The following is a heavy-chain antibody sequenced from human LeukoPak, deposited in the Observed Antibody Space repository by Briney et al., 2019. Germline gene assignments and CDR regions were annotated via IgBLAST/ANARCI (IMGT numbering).Heavy chain of an antibody. CDR3: ARATVAATLRSFDY. D-gene: IGHD2-15*01. CDR2: IYYSGST. J-gene: IGHJ4*02. CDR1: GGSISSYY. Sequence: SETLSLTCTVSGGSISSYYWSWIRQPPGKGLEWIGYIYYSGSTNYNPSLKSRVTISVDTSKNQFSLKLSSVTAADTAVYYCARATVAATLRSFDYWGQGTLVTVSS. V-gene: IGHV4-59*12.